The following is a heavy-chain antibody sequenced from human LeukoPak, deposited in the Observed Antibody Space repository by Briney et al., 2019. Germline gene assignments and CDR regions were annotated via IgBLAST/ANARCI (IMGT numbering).Heavy chain of an antibody. CDR1: GFTFSHSW. CDR3: VKDSGWLLFDP. V-gene: IGHV3-7*03. J-gene: IGHJ5*02. D-gene: IGHD6-19*01. Sequence: GGSLRLSCVASGFTFSHSWMTWVRQAPGKGLEWVGHIKEDGSSQNYADSVKGRFTISRDNAKSSLHLQMNGLRAEDTAMYYCVKDSGWLLFDPWGQGALVTVSS. CDR2: IKEDGSSQ.